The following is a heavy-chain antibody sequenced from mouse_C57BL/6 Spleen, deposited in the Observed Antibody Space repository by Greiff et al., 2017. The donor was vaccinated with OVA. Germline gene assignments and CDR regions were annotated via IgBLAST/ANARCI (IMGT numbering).Heavy chain of an antibody. J-gene: IGHJ3*01. CDR2: IDPSDSYT. D-gene: IGHD1-1*01. Sequence: QVQLQQPGAELVKPGASVKLSCKASGYTFTSYWMQWVKQRPGQGLEWIGEIDPSDSYTNYNQKFKGKATLTVDTASSTAYMQLSSLTSEDSAVYDCASYDCGSRFAYWGQGTLVTVSA. CDR1: GYTFTSYW. V-gene: IGHV1-50*01. CDR3: ASYDCGSRFAY.